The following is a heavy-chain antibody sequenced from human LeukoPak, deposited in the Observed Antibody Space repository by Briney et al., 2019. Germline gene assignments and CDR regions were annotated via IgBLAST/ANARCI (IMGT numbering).Heavy chain of an antibody. Sequence: GVLRLSCAASEFTFSSYGMHWGRPVPGKGREWVAGIWFDARNEHYADSVKGRFTISRDNSKNALYLQMDSLRADDTAVYYCTRDFCSSPGCYDYWGQGTLVTVSS. D-gene: IGHD2-2*01. V-gene: IGHV3-33*01. J-gene: IGHJ4*02. CDR3: TRDFCSSPGCYDY. CDR1: EFTFSSYG. CDR2: IWFDARNE.